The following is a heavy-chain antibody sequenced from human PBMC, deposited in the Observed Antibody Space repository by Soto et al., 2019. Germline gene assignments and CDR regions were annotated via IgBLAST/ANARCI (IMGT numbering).Heavy chain of an antibody. V-gene: IGHV4-30-4*08. CDR1: GDSIRSVGYY. CDR3: GRGVSSGWNPTRVDP. J-gene: IGHJ5*02. Sequence: QIQLQESGPGLVKPSETLSLTCSVSGDSIRSVGYYWTWIRQPPGKGLGWLGDVYGVGTSRYNASLRSRLYXSXXXSXXAISLTLTSVTATDTAVYFCGRGVSSGWNPTRVDPWGHG. CDR2: VYGVGTS. D-gene: IGHD6-25*01.